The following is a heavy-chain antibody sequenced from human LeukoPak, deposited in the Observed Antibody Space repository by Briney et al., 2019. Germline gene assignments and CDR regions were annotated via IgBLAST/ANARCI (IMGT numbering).Heavy chain of an antibody. V-gene: IGHV4-4*02. CDR1: GGPISSSNW. CDR2: IYHSGST. Sequence: PSETLSLTCAVSGGPISSSNWWSWVRQPPGEGLEWIGEIYHSGSTNYNPSLKSRVTISVDKSKNQFSLKLSSVTAADTAVYYCARDTVPAALYYYYGMDVWGKGTTVTVSS. CDR3: ARDTVPAALYYYYGMDV. J-gene: IGHJ6*04. D-gene: IGHD2-2*01.